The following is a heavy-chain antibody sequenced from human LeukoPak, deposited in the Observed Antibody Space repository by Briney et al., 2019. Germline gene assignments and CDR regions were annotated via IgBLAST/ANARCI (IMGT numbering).Heavy chain of an antibody. CDR1: GYSISRGYY. D-gene: IGHD6-19*01. J-gene: IGHJ4*02. Sequence: SETLSLTRTVSGYSISRGYYWGWIRQSPEKGLEWIGSIYHSGATYYNPSLKSRVTISVDTSKNQFSLKVTSVTAADTAVYYCARDLGMAGIAPVDYWGQGTLVTVSS. CDR2: IYHSGAT. V-gene: IGHV4-38-2*02. CDR3: ARDLGMAGIAPVDY.